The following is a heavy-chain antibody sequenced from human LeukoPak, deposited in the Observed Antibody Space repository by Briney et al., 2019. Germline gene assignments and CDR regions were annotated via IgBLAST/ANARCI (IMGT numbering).Heavy chain of an antibody. J-gene: IGHJ4*02. D-gene: IGHD1-26*01. V-gene: IGHV3-30*18. CDR2: ISYDGSNK. Sequence: HPGRSLRLSCAASGFTFSSYGMHWVRQAPGKGLEWVAVISYDGSNKYYADSVKGRFTISRDNSKNTLYLQMNSLRAEDTAVYYCAKDGVKKELLVYYFDHWGQGTLVTVSS. CDR3: AKDGVKKELLVYYFDH. CDR1: GFTFSSYG.